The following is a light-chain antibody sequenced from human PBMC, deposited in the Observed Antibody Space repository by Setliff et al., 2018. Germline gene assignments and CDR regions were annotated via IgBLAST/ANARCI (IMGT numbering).Light chain of an antibody. CDR1: SSDVGSYNL. CDR2: GVS. V-gene: IGLV2-14*02. CDR3: SSYTSNTFV. Sequence: QSALAQPASVSGSLGQSITISCTGTSSDVGSYNLVSWYQQHPGKAPLLIIYGVSKRPSGVSDRFSGSKSGNTASLTISGLQVEDEADYYCSSYTSNTFVFAAGTKGTVL. J-gene: IGLJ1*01.